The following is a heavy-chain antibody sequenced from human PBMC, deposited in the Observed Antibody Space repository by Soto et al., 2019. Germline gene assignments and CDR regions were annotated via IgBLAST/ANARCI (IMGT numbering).Heavy chain of an antibody. CDR1: GYTFTGYY. CDR3: ARSASTSRKEYYTYYGMDV. J-gene: IGHJ6*01. D-gene: IGHD2-2*01. V-gene: IGHV1-2*04. CDR2: MNPNSGGP. Sequence: ASVKVSCKASGYTFTGYYLHWVRQAPGQGLEWVGWMNPNSGGPNYARKFHGWVTMTRXSXXXTXYVEXSXMRSXATAGYNWARSASTSRKEYYTYYGMDVRGQPSTVTVCS.